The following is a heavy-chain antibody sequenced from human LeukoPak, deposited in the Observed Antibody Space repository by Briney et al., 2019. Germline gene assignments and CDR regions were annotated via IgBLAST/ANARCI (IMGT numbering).Heavy chain of an antibody. CDR2: ISAYNGNT. D-gene: IGHD1-26*01. Sequence: ASVKVSCKASGYTFTSYGISWVRQAPGQGLEWMGWISAYNGNTNYAQKLQGRVTMTTDTSTSTAYMELRSLRSDDTAVYYCARDQVGATTRTVSYFDYWGQGTLVTVSS. CDR3: ARDQVGATTRTVSYFDY. J-gene: IGHJ4*02. CDR1: GYTFTSYG. V-gene: IGHV1-18*01.